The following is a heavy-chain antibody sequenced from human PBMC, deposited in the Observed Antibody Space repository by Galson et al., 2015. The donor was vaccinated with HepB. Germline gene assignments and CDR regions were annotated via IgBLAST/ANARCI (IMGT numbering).Heavy chain of an antibody. CDR3: ARALERSRDAYNLDY. CDR1: GFTFSMYG. Sequence: SLRLPCAASGFTFSMYGMHWVRQAPGKGLEWVADVWHDGSDKYYADSVKGRFTISRDNSKNMVYMQMNSLRAEDTAVYFCARALERSRDAYNLDYWGQGTLVTVSS. J-gene: IGHJ4*02. V-gene: IGHV3-33*01. D-gene: IGHD5-24*01. CDR2: VWHDGSDK.